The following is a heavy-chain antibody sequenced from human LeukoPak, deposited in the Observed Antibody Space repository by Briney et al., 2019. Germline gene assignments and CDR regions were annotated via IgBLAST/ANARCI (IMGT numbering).Heavy chain of an antibody. J-gene: IGHJ4*02. CDR2: ISISGGST. Sequence: PGGSLRLSCAASGFTFSSYAMSWVRQAPGKGLEWVSGISISGGSTFYADSVKGRFTISRDTSKNTLYLQMNSLRAEDTAVYYCAKAHGGYSGYDRPRHYYFDYWGQGTLVTVSS. CDR1: GFTFSSYA. D-gene: IGHD5-12*01. V-gene: IGHV3-23*01. CDR3: AKAHGGYSGYDRPRHYYFDY.